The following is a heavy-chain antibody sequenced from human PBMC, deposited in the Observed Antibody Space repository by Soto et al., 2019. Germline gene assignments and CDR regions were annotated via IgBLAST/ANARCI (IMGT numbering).Heavy chain of an antibody. D-gene: IGHD2-15*01. CDR3: ATASGSTYGGPYYYYGLDV. CDR2: IYYSGST. J-gene: IGHJ6*02. V-gene: IGHV4-59*08. CDR1: GGSISSYY. Sequence: TLSLTCTVSGGSISSYYWSWIRQPPGKGLEWIGYIYYSGSTKYNPSLKSRVTISVDTSKNQFSLKVSSVTAADTAVYYCATASGSTYGGPYYYYGLDVWGQGTTVTVSS.